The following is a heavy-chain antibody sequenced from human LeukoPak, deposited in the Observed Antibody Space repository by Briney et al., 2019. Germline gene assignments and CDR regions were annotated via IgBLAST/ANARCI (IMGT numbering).Heavy chain of an antibody. CDR2: ISYDGSNK. CDR3: ARDRVWKGSSSGYYWGTALGY. Sequence: PGGSLRLSCAASGFTFSSYWMHWVRQAPGKGLEWVAVISYDGSNKYYADSVKGRFTISRDNSKNTLYLQMNSLRAEDTAVYYCARDRVWKGSSSGYYWGTALGYWGQGTLVTVSS. CDR1: GFTFSSYW. V-gene: IGHV3-30*03. J-gene: IGHJ4*02. D-gene: IGHD3-22*01.